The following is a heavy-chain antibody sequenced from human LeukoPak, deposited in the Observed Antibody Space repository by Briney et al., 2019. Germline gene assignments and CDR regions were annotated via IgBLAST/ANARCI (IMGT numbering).Heavy chain of an antibody. CDR3: VRAFGGYDSQRFYYNMDV. V-gene: IGHV3-21*06. D-gene: IGHD5-12*01. J-gene: IGHJ6*03. CDR2: IHGSASYN. CDR1: GFILSNYY. Sequence: GGSLRLSCAASGFILSNYYLNWVRQAPGKGLEWVSCIHGSASYNYYADSVKGRFTISRDSAKNSLYLEMSSLRVEDTAVYYCVRAFGGYDSQRFYYNMDVWGKGTTVTVSS.